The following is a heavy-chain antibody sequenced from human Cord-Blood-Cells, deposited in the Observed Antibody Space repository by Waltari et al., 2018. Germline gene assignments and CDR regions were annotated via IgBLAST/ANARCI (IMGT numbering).Heavy chain of an antibody. Sequence: QLQLQESGPGLVKPSETLSLTCTVSGGSISSSSYYWGWIRQPPGKGLEWIGSIYYSGNTYYNPSLKSRVTISVDTSKNQFSLKLSSVTAADTAVYYCARSVGRDVVVVAAFDYWGQGTLVTVSS. CDR1: GGSISSSSYY. J-gene: IGHJ4*02. CDR2: IYYSGNT. CDR3: ARSVGRDVVVVAAFDY. D-gene: IGHD2-15*01. V-gene: IGHV4-39*01.